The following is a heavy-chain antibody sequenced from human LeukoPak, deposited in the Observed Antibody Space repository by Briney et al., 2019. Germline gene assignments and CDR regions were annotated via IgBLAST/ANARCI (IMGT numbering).Heavy chain of an antibody. CDR2: LYSGGST. CDR1: GFTVSSNY. Sequence: GGSLRLSCAASGFTVSSNYMNWVRQAPGKGLKWVSVLYSGGSTNYADSVKGRFTISRDNSKNTLYLQMNNLRAEDTAVYYCASGIPVDYWGQGTLVTVSS. J-gene: IGHJ4*02. CDR3: ASGIPVDY. V-gene: IGHV3-53*01. D-gene: IGHD2-21*01.